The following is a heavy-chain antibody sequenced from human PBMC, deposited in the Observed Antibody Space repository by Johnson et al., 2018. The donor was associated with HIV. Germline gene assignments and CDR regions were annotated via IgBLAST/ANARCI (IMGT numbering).Heavy chain of an antibody. CDR2: ISSDGSTI. D-gene: IGHD2-15*01. J-gene: IGHJ3*02. Sequence: QVQLVESGGGLVKPGGSMRLSCAASGFIFGDYYMSWIRQAPGQGLEWISYISSDGSTIDYATSVKGRFTISRDHGNNYLYLQMNSLRAEDAAVYYCTGRDLLRAFDIWGQGTMVTVSS. CDR1: GFIFGDYY. CDR3: TGRDLLRAFDI. V-gene: IGHV3-11*04.